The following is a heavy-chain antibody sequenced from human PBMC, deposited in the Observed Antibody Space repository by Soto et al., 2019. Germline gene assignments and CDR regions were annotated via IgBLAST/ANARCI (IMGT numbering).Heavy chain of an antibody. D-gene: IGHD6-13*01. CDR3: AISPGRSSWAFYYYSGMDV. J-gene: IGHJ6*02. CDR2: VKQDGSEK. V-gene: IGHV3-7*01. CDR1: GFTFSNHW. Sequence: QPGGSLRLSCAAFGFTFSNHWMSWVRQAPGKGLEWVANVKQDGSEKYYLDSVKGRFTISRDNAKNSLYLQMNSLRAEDTAVYYCAISPGRSSWAFYYYSGMDVWGQGTTVTVSS.